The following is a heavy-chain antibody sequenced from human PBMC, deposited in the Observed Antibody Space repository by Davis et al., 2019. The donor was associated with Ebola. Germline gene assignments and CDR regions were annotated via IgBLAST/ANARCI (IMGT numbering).Heavy chain of an antibody. CDR3: AHDSSSGWLNPGAFDI. V-gene: IGHV2-5*01. CDR1: GFSLSTSGVG. J-gene: IGHJ3*02. Sequence: SGPTLVKPTQTLTLTCTFSGFSLSTSGVGVGWIRQPPGKALEWLALIYWNDDKRYSPSLKSRLTITKDTSKNQVVLSMTNMDPVDTATYYCAHDSSSGWLNPGAFDIWGQGTMVTVSS. D-gene: IGHD6-19*01. CDR2: IYWNDDK.